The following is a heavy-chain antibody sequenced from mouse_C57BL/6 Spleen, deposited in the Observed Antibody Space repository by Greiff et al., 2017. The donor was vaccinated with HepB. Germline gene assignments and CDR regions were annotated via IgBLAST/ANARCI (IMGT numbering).Heavy chain of an antibody. J-gene: IGHJ4*01. CDR1: GYAFSSSW. V-gene: IGHV1-82*01. Sequence: QVQLQQSGPELVKPGASVKISCKASGYAFSSSWMNRVKQRPGKGLEWIGRIYPGDGDTNYNGKFKGKATLTADKSSSTAYMQLSSLTSEDSAVYFCARWGYGSSFYAMDYWGQGTSVTVSS. D-gene: IGHD1-1*01. CDR3: ARWGYGSSFYAMDY. CDR2: IYPGDGDT.